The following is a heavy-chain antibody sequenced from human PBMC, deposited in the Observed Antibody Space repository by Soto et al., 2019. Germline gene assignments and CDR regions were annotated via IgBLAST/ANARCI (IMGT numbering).Heavy chain of an antibody. CDR3: GGTAMVSSIDP. D-gene: IGHD5-18*01. CDR2: INHSGST. CDR1: GGSFSGYY. J-gene: IGHJ5*02. V-gene: IGHV4-34*01. Sequence: SETLSLTCAVYGGSFSGYYWSWIRQPPGKGLEWIGEINHSGSTNYNPSLKSRVTISVDTSKNQFSLKLSSVTAADTAVYYCGGTAMVSSIDPWGQGTLVTVSS.